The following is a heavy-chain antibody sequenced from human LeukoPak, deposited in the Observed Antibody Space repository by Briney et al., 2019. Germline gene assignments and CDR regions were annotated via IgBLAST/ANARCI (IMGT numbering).Heavy chain of an antibody. CDR2: IIPIFGTA. Sequence: SVKVSCKASGGTFSSYAISWVRQAPGQGLEWMGGIIPIFGTANYAQKFQGRVTITADESTSTAYMELSSLRSEDAAVYYCARDRSDYSAGYFDYWGQGTLVTVSS. D-gene: IGHD4-17*01. CDR3: ARDRSDYSAGYFDY. CDR1: GGTFSSYA. V-gene: IGHV1-69*13. J-gene: IGHJ4*02.